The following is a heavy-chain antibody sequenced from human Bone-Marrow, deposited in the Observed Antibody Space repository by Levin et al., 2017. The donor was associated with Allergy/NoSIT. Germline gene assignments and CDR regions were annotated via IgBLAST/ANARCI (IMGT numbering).Heavy chain of an antibody. CDR1: GGSISNYY. D-gene: IGHD3-22*01. V-gene: IGHV4-59*01. J-gene: IGHJ5*02. CDR2: IHYSGST. CDR3: ATGSGWLTDL. Sequence: PSETLSLTCTVSGGSISNYYYNWIRQPPGKGLEWIGYIHYSGSTNHNPSLKSRVTISADTAKNQISLKLNSVTAADTAVYYCATGSGWLTDLWGQGTPVTVSS.